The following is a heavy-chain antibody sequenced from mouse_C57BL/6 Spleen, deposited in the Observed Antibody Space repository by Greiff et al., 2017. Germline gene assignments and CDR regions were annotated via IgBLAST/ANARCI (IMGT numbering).Heavy chain of an antibody. CDR2: INYDGSST. V-gene: IGHV5-16*01. CDR1: GFTFSDYY. Sequence: EVNLVESEGGLVQPGSSMKLSCTASGFTFSDYYMAWVRQVPEKGLEWVANINYDGSSTYYLDSLKSRFIISRDNAKNILYLQMSSLKSEDTATYYCASGGYYFPWVAYWGKGTLVTVSA. J-gene: IGHJ3*01. CDR3: ASGGYYFPWVAY. D-gene: IGHD2-3*01.